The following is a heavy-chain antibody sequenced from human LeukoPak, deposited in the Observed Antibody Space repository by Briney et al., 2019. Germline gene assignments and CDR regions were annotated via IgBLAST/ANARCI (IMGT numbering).Heavy chain of an antibody. V-gene: IGHV4-34*01. Sequence: GSLRLSCAASGFTVSSYYMSWIRQPPGRGLEWIGEINHSGSTNYNPSLKSRVTISVDTSKNQFSLNLSSVTGADTAVYYCARALSDGGMDVWGQGTTVTVSS. J-gene: IGHJ6*02. CDR1: GFTVSSYY. CDR3: ARALSDGGMDV. D-gene: IGHD6-25*01. CDR2: INHSGST.